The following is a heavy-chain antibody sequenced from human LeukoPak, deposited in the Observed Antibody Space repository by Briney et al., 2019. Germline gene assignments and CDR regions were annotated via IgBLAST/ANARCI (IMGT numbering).Heavy chain of an antibody. CDR2: IKQDGSDK. V-gene: IGHV3-7*03. CDR3: ARKTVVGSYFDY. Sequence: GGPLRLSCAASGFTFSAYWMSWVRQAPGKGLEWVANIKQDGSDKYYVDSVKGRFTISRDNAKNSLYLQMNSLRAEDTAGYYCARKTVVGSYFDYWGQGTPVTVSS. CDR1: GFTFSAYW. D-gene: IGHD4-23*01. J-gene: IGHJ4*02.